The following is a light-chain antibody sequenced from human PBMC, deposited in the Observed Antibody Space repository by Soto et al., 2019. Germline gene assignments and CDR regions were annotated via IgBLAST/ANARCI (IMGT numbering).Light chain of an antibody. J-gene: IGKJ2*01. CDR1: QSISSW. V-gene: IGKV1-5*01. CDR3: QQYTSYPYT. Sequence: DIQMTQSPSTLSAFVGDRVTITCRASQSISSWLAWYQQKPGKAPKLLIYDASSLESGVPSRFSGSGSGTEFTLTISSLQPDDFATYYCQQYTSYPYTFGQGTKVDI. CDR2: DAS.